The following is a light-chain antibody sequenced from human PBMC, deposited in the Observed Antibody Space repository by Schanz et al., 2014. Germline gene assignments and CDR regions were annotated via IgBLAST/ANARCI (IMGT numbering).Light chain of an antibody. CDR3: QQRSNWPLT. Sequence: EIVMTQSPVTLSVSPGERATLSCRASQSVSTYLAWYQQKPGQAPRLIIYGASSRATGIPDRFSGSGSGTDFTLTISRLEPEDFAVYYCQQRSNWPLTFGGGTKVEIK. CDR2: GAS. V-gene: IGKV3D-20*02. CDR1: QSVSTY. J-gene: IGKJ4*01.